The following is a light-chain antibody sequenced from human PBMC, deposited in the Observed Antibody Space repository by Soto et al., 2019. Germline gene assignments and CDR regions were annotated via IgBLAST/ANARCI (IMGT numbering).Light chain of an antibody. CDR3: QQYNSYWT. V-gene: IGKV1-5*01. CDR1: QSMVSW. Sequence: DIQMTQSPSTLSASVGDRVSITWRASQSMVSWGAWYPQRPEKAPKLLIYDASSLESGVPSRFSGSGSGTEFTLTISSLQPDDFATYCCQQYNSYWTFGQGTKVDI. J-gene: IGKJ1*01. CDR2: DAS.